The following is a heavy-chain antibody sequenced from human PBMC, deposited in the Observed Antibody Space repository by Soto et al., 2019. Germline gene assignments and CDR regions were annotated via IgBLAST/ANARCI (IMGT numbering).Heavy chain of an antibody. V-gene: IGHV3-15*07. CDR3: TTVSYKSSSWYHYHSYGMDV. J-gene: IGHJ6*02. CDR2: IKSKTDGGTT. CDR1: GFTFSNAW. D-gene: IGHD6-13*01. Sequence: PGGSLRLSCAASGFTFSNAWMNWVRQAPGKGLEWVGRIKSKTDGGTTDYAAPVKGRFTISRDDSKNTLYLQMNSLKTEDTAVYYCTTVSYKSSSWYHYHSYGMDVWGPGTTVTLSS.